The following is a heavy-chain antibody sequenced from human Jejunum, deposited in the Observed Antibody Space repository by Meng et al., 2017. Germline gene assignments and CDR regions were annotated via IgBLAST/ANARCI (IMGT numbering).Heavy chain of an antibody. J-gene: IGHJ4*02. CDR3: AKDSHGYGDGGH. D-gene: IGHD4-17*01. CDR1: EYTFTTSY. V-gene: IGHV1-46*01. CDR2: INAGSGDT. Sequence: QLWQSGAEVEKPGASVKVSCKASEYTFTTSYMHWVRQAPGQGLEWMGVINAGSGDTGYAQKFQGRLTMTRDTSTSTLYMELSSLRSEDTAVYYCAKDSHGYGDGGHWGQGTLVTVSS.